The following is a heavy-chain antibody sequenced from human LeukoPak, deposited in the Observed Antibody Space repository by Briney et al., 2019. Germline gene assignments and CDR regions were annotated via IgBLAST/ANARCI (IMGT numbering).Heavy chain of an antibody. J-gene: IGHJ4*02. Sequence: PSETLSLTCTVSGGSISSYYWSWIRQPPGKGLEWIGYIYYSGSTNYNPSLKSRVTISVDTSKNQFSLKLSSVTAADTAVYYCARTDKYCGGDCYSWNYFDYWGQGTLVTVSS. V-gene: IGHV4-59*08. D-gene: IGHD2-21*02. CDR3: ARTDKYCGGDCYSWNYFDY. CDR2: IYYSGST. CDR1: GGSISSYY.